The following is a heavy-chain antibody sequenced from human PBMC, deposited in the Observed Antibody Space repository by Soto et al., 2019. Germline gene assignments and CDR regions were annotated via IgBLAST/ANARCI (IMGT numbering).Heavy chain of an antibody. CDR3: ARSDGSFYDSWSGYPN. D-gene: IGHD3-3*01. CDR1: GYTFTSYY. CDR2: INPSGGST. V-gene: IGHV1-46*03. Sequence: ASVKVSCKASGYTFTSYYMHWVRQAPGQGLEWMGIINPSGGSTSYAQKFQGRVTMTRDTSTSTVYMELSSLRSEDTAVYYCARSDGSFYDSWSGYPNWGQGTLVTVSS. J-gene: IGHJ4*02.